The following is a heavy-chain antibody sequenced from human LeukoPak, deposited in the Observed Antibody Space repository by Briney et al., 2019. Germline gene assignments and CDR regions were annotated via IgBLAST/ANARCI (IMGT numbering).Heavy chain of an antibody. Sequence: GASVKVSCKASGDTFTGDYMYWVRQAPGQGLEWMGWINPNSGGTNYAQKLQGRVTMTRDTSISTAYMELSRLRSDDTAVYYCARGGGWFEYYFDYWGQGTLVTVSS. CDR1: GDTFTGDY. CDR2: INPNSGGT. CDR3: ARGGGWFEYYFDY. J-gene: IGHJ4*02. V-gene: IGHV1-2*02. D-gene: IGHD3-10*01.